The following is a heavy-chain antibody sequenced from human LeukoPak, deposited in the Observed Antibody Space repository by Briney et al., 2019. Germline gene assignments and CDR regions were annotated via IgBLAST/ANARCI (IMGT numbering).Heavy chain of an antibody. J-gene: IGHJ4*02. V-gene: IGHV1-24*01. CDR1: GFTFSSYS. CDR2: FDPDNGET. CDR3: ATVTPNDSSGYYSYFDY. D-gene: IGHD3-22*01. Sequence: PGGSLRLSCAASGFTFSSYSMNWVRQAPGQGLEWMGGFDPDNGETIYAQKFQGRVTMTEDTSTDTAYMELSSLRSEDTAVYYCATVTPNDSSGYYSYFDYWGQGTLVTVSS.